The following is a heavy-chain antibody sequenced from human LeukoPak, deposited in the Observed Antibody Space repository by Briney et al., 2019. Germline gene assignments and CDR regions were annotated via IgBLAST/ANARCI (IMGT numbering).Heavy chain of an antibody. J-gene: IGHJ4*02. CDR2: INPNSGGT. V-gene: IGHV1-2*02. CDR1: GYTFTGYY. D-gene: IGHD2-2*01. Sequence: RASVKVSCKASGYTFTGYYMHWVRQAPGQGLEWMGWINPNSGGTNYAQKFQGRVTMTRDTSISTAYMELSRLRSDDTAVYYCARGLVVPEKRRQYSSSLGYYFDYWGQGTLVTVSS. CDR3: ARGLVVPEKRRQYSSSLGYYFDY.